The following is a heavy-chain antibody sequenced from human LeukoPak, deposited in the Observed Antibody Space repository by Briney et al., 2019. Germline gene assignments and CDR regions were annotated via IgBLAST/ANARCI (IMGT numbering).Heavy chain of an antibody. D-gene: IGHD3-16*02. CDR3: AKGGSYRSQPYFDY. Sequence: GGSLRLSCAASGFTFSSYSMSWVRQAPGKGLEWVSSISTSSSYIYYADSVKGRLTISRHNAKNSLYLQMNSLRAEDTAVYYCAKGGSYRSQPYFDYWGQGTPVTVSS. CDR1: GFTFSSYS. V-gene: IGHV3-21*04. J-gene: IGHJ4*02. CDR2: ISTSSSYI.